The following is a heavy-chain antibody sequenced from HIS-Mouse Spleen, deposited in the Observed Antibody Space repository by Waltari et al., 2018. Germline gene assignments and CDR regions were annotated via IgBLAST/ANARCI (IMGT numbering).Heavy chain of an antibody. CDR3: AREIPYSSSWYDWYFDL. J-gene: IGHJ2*01. D-gene: IGHD6-13*01. CDR2: IYYSGNT. Sequence: QLQLQESGPGLVKPSETLSLTCTVSGGSISSSSYYWGWIRQPPGKGLEWIGSIYYSGNTSCTPPLKSRVTISVDTSKNQFSLKLSSVTAADTAVYYCAREIPYSSSWYDWYFDLWGRGTLVTVSS. CDR1: GGSISSSSYY. V-gene: IGHV4-39*07.